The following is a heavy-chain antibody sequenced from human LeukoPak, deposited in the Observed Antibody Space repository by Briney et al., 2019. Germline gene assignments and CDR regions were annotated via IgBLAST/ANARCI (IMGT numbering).Heavy chain of an antibody. D-gene: IGHD3-10*01. CDR1: GFTLSSYA. Sequence: PGGSLRLSCAASGFTLSSYAMSWVRQAPGKGLEWVSAISGSGGSTYYADSVKGRFTISRDNSKNTLYLQMNSLRAEDTAVYYCAKGGALWFGGGDLDYWGQGTLVTVSS. CDR3: AKGGALWFGGGDLDY. J-gene: IGHJ4*02. CDR2: ISGSGGST. V-gene: IGHV3-23*01.